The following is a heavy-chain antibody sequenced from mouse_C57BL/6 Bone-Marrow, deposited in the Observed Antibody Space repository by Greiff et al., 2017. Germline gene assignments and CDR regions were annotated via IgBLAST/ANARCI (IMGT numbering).Heavy chain of an antibody. CDR3: ARRYYSNFPWFAY. D-gene: IGHD2-5*01. Sequence: QVQLKQPGAELVMPGASVKLSCKASGYTFTSYWMHWVKQRPGQGLEWIGEIDPSDSYTNYNQKFKGNSTLTVDKSSSTAYMQLSSLTSEDSAVYYCARRYYSNFPWFAYWGQGTLVTVSA. J-gene: IGHJ3*01. CDR2: IDPSDSYT. V-gene: IGHV1-69*01. CDR1: GYTFTSYW.